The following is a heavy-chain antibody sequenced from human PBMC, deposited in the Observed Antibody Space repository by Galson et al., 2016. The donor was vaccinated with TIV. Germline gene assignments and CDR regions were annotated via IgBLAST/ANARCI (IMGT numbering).Heavy chain of an antibody. D-gene: IGHD3-22*01. J-gene: IGHJ6*02. CDR3: ARDRGSMTMILVVDYYYGMDV. CDR1: GYTFTNYG. Sequence: SVKVSCKASGYTFTNYGISWVRRAPGQGLEWMGWISGHTGNTDYARKFQGRLLMITDTSTGTAFMELRSLTSDDTAVYYCARDRGSMTMILVVDYYYGMDVWGQGTTVTVSS. CDR2: ISGHTGNT. V-gene: IGHV1-18*01.